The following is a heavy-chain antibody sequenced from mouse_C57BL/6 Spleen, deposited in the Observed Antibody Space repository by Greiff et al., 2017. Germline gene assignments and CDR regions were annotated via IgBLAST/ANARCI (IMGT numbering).Heavy chain of an antibody. CDR2: IYPGSGST. CDR1: GYTFTSYW. D-gene: IGHD1-1*01. J-gene: IGHJ2*01. CDR3: ANYYGSSYVDH. Sequence: QVQLQQPGAELVKPGASVKMSCKASGYTFTSYWITWVKQRPGQGLGWIGDIYPGSGSTNYNEKFKSKATLTVDTSSSTAYMQRSSLTSEDSAVYYCANYYGSSYVDHWGQGTTLTVSS. V-gene: IGHV1-55*01.